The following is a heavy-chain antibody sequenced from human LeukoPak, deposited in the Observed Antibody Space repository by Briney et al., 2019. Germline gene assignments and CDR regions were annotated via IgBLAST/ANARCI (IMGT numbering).Heavy chain of an antibody. Sequence: PGGSLRLSCAASGFTFSSYAMSWVRQAPGKGLEWVSAISGSGGSTYYADSVKGRFTISRDNSKNTLYLQMNSLRAEDTAVYYCAKDTLAGPMTPGYYFDYWGQGTLVTVSS. J-gene: IGHJ4*02. CDR3: AKDTLAGPMTPGYYFDY. V-gene: IGHV3-23*01. CDR2: ISGSGGST. CDR1: GFTFSSYA. D-gene: IGHD2-15*01.